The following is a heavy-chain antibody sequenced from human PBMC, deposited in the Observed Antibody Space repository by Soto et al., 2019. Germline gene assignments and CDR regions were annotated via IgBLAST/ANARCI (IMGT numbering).Heavy chain of an antibody. CDR3: AREFREGSSSEGGNYYYYGMDV. J-gene: IGHJ6*02. Sequence: GGSLRLSCAASGFTFSSYAMHWVRQAPGKGLEWVAVISYDGSNKYYADSVKGRFTISRDNSKNTLYLQMNSLRAEDTAVYYCAREFREGSSSEGGNYYYYGMDVWSQGTTVTVSS. V-gene: IGHV3-30-3*01. CDR1: GFTFSSYA. D-gene: IGHD6-6*01. CDR2: ISYDGSNK.